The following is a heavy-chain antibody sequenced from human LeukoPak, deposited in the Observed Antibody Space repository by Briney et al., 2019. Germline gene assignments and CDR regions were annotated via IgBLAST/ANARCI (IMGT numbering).Heavy chain of an antibody. CDR3: ARGTKTGNTGYDRSY. V-gene: IGHV4-59*01. J-gene: IGHJ4*02. CDR1: GASISPYY. CDR2: IYYTGST. D-gene: IGHD5-12*01. Sequence: SETLSLTCSVSGASISPYYWTWIRQPPGRGLEWIGYIYYTGSTTYNSSLKSRVTMSVDTATNQFTLELSSVTAADTAVYYCARGTKTGNTGYDRSYWGQGSLVTVSS.